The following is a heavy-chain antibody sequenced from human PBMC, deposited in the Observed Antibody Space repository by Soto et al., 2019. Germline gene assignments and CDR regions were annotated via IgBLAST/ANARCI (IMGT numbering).Heavy chain of an antibody. CDR1: GYTFTNYA. V-gene: IGHV1-3*05. CDR3: ATSLDVQYFDY. CDR2: INAGNGNT. Sequence: QVPLVQSGAEEKKPGASVKVSCKASGYTFTNYAMHWVRQAPGQRLEWMGWINAGNGNTKYSQRFQGRVTITRDTSANTAYMELSSLRSEDTAVYFCATSLDVQYFDYWGQGTLVTVSS. J-gene: IGHJ4*02.